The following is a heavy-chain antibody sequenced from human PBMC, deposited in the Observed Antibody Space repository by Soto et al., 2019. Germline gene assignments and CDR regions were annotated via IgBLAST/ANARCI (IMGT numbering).Heavy chain of an antibody. Sequence: EVQLLESGGGLVQPGGSLRLSCAASGFSFNNYAMNWVRQAPGQGLEWVSTISDGGSTYYADSVKGRFTISRDNSKNTLYLQLKGLSAEDTAVYFCAKDVGGHYCTPTSCLYFFHSWGRGTLVTVSS. D-gene: IGHD2-2*01. CDR3: AKDVGGHYCTPTSCLYFFHS. CDR1: GFSFNNYA. J-gene: IGHJ4*02. CDR2: ISDGGST. V-gene: IGHV3-23*01.